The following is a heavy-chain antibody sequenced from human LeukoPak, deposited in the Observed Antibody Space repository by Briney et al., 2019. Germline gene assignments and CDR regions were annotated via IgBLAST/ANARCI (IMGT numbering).Heavy chain of an antibody. CDR3: ARSPDYGDYFDY. Sequence: PSETLSLTCTVSGDSISSGSFYWSWIRQAAGKGLEWIGRVSSSGRTTYNPSLKSRLTISVDTSKNQFSLKLSSVTAADTAVYYCARSPDYGDYFDYWGQGTLVTVSS. J-gene: IGHJ4*02. CDR1: GDSISSGSFY. CDR2: VSSSGRT. D-gene: IGHD4-17*01. V-gene: IGHV4-61*10.